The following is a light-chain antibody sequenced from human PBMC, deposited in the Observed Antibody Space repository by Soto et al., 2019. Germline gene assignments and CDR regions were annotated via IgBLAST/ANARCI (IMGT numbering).Light chain of an antibody. Sequence: QSALTQPPSASVSPGQSVTISCTGTSSDVGGYNYVSWYQQHPGKAPKVIIYEVSKRPSGVPDRFSGSKSGSTASLTVSGLQAEGEADYYCSSYAVTNIFVFGTGTKVTVL. CDR2: EVS. J-gene: IGLJ1*01. V-gene: IGLV2-8*01. CDR1: SSDVGGYNY. CDR3: SSYAVTNIFV.